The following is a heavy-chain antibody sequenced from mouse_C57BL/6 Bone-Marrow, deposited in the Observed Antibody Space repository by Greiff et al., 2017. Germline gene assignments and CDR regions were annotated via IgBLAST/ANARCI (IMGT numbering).Heavy chain of an antibody. D-gene: IGHD1-1*01. CDR1: GYTFTNYW. Sequence: QVQLQQSGAELVRPGTSVKMSCKASGYTFTNYWIGWAKQRPGHGLEWIGDISPGGGSPNYNEKFKGKATLTADKSSSTAYMQFSSLTSEDSAIYYCARWGYYGSSPYYYAMDDWGQGTSVTVSS. J-gene: IGHJ4*01. CDR3: ARWGYYGSSPYYYAMDD. V-gene: IGHV1-63*01. CDR2: ISPGGGSP.